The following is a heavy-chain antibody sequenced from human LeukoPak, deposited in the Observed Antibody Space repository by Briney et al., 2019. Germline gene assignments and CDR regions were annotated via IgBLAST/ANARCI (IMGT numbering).Heavy chain of an antibody. CDR1: GFSFSSYG. Sequence: PGGSLRLSCATSGFSFSSYGMSWVRQAPGKGLEWVSSISGLSGRTYYADSVKGRVTISRDNSKNALSLQMNSLRAEDTAVYYCARVLRYCSGGNCYSGGLGYMDVWGKGTTVTISS. J-gene: IGHJ6*03. D-gene: IGHD2-15*01. V-gene: IGHV3-23*01. CDR3: ARVLRYCSGGNCYSGGLGYMDV. CDR2: ISGLSGRT.